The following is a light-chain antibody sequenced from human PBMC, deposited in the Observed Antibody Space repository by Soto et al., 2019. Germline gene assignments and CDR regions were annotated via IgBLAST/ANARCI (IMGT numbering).Light chain of an antibody. CDR1: SSDVGGYNY. CDR2: DVS. V-gene: IGLV2-14*03. J-gene: IGLJ2*01. CDR3: SSYTSSSTLV. Sequence: QSALTQPASVSGSPGQSITISCTGTSSDVGGYNYVSWYQHHPGKAPKLMIYDVSNRPSGVSNRFSGSKSGNTASLTISGRQAEDEADYYCSSYTSSSTLVFGGGPKLTVL.